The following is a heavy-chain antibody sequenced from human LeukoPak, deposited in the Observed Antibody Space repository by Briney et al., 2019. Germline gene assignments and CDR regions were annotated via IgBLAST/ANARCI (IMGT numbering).Heavy chain of an antibody. CDR1: GFTFSSYS. D-gene: IGHD3-10*01. J-gene: IGHJ4*02. CDR2: ISSSSSYI. CDR3: AKGPGDYFDY. V-gene: IGHV3-21*04. Sequence: GGSLRLSCAASGFTFSSYSMNWVRQAPGKGLEWVSSISSSSSYIYYADSVKGRFTISRDNAKNTLYLQMNSLRAEDTAVYYCAKGPGDYFDYWGQGTLVTVSS.